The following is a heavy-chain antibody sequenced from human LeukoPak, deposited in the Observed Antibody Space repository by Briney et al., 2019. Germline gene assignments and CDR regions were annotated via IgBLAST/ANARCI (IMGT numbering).Heavy chain of an antibody. CDR2: INSDGINT. V-gene: IGHV3-74*01. Sequence: GGSLRLSCAASGFTFSNYWMHWVRQAPGKGLVWVSRINSDGINTSYADSVKGRFTISRDNAKNTLNLQMNSLRAEDTAVYYCAKRRGAAAGNSYFDYWGQGTLVTVSS. CDR3: AKRRGAAAGNSYFDY. D-gene: IGHD6-13*01. J-gene: IGHJ4*02. CDR1: GFTFSNYW.